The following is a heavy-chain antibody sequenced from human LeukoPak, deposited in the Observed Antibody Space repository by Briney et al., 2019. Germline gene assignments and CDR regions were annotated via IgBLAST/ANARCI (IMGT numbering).Heavy chain of an antibody. V-gene: IGHV3-66*02. CDR2: IYSGGST. CDR1: GFTVSSNY. Sequence: GGSLRLSCAASGFTVSSNYMSWVRQAPGKGLEWVSVIYSGGSTYYADSVKGRFTISRDNPKNTLYLQMNSLRAEDTAVYYCARAHSRRSVWGSYRPKYYFDYWGQGTLVTVSS. J-gene: IGHJ4*02. D-gene: IGHD3-16*02. CDR3: ARAHSRRSVWGSYRPKYYFDY.